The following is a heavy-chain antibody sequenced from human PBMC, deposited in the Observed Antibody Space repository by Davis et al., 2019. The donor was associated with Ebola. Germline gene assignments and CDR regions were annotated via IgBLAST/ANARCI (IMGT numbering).Heavy chain of an antibody. J-gene: IGHJ5*02. CDR2: INVYTGHT. CDR3: ARDATTVTTIWFDP. CDR1: GYTFSGYA. Sequence: AASVKVSCKTSGYTFSGYAISWVRQAPGQGLEWIGRINVYTGHTNYAQNFQGRVTVSTDTSTSIAYMELRSLGSDDTALYYCARDATTVTTIWFDPWGQGTLVTVSS. D-gene: IGHD4-17*01. V-gene: IGHV1-18*01.